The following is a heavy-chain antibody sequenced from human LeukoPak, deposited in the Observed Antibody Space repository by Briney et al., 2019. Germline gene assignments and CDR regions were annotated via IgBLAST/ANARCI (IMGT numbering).Heavy chain of an antibody. V-gene: IGHV4-34*01. CDR2: INLGGST. CDR3: ARRRYYYGSGNIWWFDP. Sequence: SETLSLTCAIYGESFDGFSWSWIRQSPGKGLEWIGEINLGGSTNYNPSLKSRVTMTIDTSKKEVSLKLTSVTAADTAVYYCARRRYYYGSGNIWWFDPWGQGTLVTVSS. J-gene: IGHJ5*02. CDR1: GESFDGFS. D-gene: IGHD3-10*01.